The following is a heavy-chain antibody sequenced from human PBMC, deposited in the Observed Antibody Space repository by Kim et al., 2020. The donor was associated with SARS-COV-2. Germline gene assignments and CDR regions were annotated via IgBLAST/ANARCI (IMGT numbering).Heavy chain of an antibody. CDR3: ATSRGYNYYGIDV. J-gene: IGHJ6*02. CDR2: IYGGGST. Sequence: GGSLRLSCAASGFTVSSNYMTWVRRAPGKGLDWVSIIYGGGSTYYADSVKGRFTISRDNSKNTLYLQMNSLRVDDTAVYYCATSRGYNYYGIDVWGQGTTVTVSS. CDR1: GFTVSSNY. D-gene: IGHD3-10*01. V-gene: IGHV3-53*01.